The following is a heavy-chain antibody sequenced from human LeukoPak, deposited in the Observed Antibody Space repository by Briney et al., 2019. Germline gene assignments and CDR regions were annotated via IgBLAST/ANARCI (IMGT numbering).Heavy chain of an antibody. J-gene: IGHJ4*02. Sequence: GGSLRLSCAASGFTFSDYYMTRIRQAPGKGLEWVSYISNSGGDTDYADSVKGRFTISRDNAKNSLYLQMNSLRVEDTAVYYCARDHCSSTSCLLYWGQGALVAVSS. CDR3: ARDHCSSTSCLLY. CDR1: GFTFSDYY. V-gene: IGHV3-11*06. CDR2: ISNSGGDT. D-gene: IGHD2-2*01.